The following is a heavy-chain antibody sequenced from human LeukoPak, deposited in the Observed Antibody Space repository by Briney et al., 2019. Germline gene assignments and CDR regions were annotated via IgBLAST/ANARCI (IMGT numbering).Heavy chain of an antibody. J-gene: IGHJ4*02. Sequence: ASVKVSCKASGYTFTSYAMNWVRQAPGQGLEWMGWINTNTGNPTYAQGFTGRSVFSLDTSVSTAYLQISSLKAEDTAVYYCARGWNYYGSGSYYNGEYFDYWGQGTLVTVSS. CDR3: ARGWNYYGSGSYYNGEYFDY. D-gene: IGHD3-10*01. CDR1: GYTFTSYA. CDR2: INTNTGNP. V-gene: IGHV7-4-1*02.